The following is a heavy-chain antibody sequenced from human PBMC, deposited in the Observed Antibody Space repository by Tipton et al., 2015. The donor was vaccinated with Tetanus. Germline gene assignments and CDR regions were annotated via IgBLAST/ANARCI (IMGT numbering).Heavy chain of an antibody. CDR1: GGSISSGGYY. D-gene: IGHD1-26*01. J-gene: IGHJ4*02. CDR2: IYYSGST. Sequence: TLSLTCTVSGGSISSGGYYWSWIRQHPGKGPEWIGDIYYSGSTYYNPSLKSRATLSVDPSKNQFSLKLNSMTAADTAVYYCARDQARGARGWNYFDYWGQGTLVTVSS. CDR3: ARDQARGARGWNYFDY. V-gene: IGHV4-31*03.